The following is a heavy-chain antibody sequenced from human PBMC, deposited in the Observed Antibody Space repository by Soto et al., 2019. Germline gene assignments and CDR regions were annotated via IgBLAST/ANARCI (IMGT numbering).Heavy chain of an antibody. V-gene: IGHV5-51*01. CDR2: IYPGDSDT. Sequence: PGESLKISCKGSGYSFTSYWVGWVRQMPGKGLEWMGIIYPGDSDTRYSPSFPGQVTISADKSIRTAYLQWSSLKASDTAVYHCARHRNYDILTGHPDYWGQGTLVTVSS. D-gene: IGHD3-9*01. J-gene: IGHJ4*02. CDR1: GYSFTSYW. CDR3: ARHRNYDILTGHPDY.